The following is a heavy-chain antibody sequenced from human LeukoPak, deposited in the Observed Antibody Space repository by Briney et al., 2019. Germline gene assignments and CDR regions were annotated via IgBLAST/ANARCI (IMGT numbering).Heavy chain of an antibody. CDR3: AKMRTPTAHSGDAFDI. D-gene: IGHD4-17*01. Sequence: GGSLRLSCAASGFTFSSYGIHWVRQAPGKGLEWVAVISYDGRNKNYVDSVKGRFTISRDNSKNALNLQMNSLRAEDTAVYYCAKMRTPTAHSGDAFDIWGQGTMVTVSA. CDR1: GFTFSSYG. J-gene: IGHJ3*02. CDR2: ISYDGRNK. V-gene: IGHV3-30*18.